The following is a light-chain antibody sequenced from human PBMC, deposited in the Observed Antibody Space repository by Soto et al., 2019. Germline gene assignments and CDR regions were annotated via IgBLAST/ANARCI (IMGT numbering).Light chain of an antibody. CDR1: QSVSSSY. J-gene: IGKJ5*01. CDR3: QQYGSSSSIT. Sequence: EIGLTKSPGTLSLSPGERATLSCRASQSVSSSYLAWYQQKPGQAPRLLIYGASSRATGIPDRFSGSGSGTDFTLTISRLEPEDFAVYYCQQYGSSSSITFGQGTRLEIK. CDR2: GAS. V-gene: IGKV3-20*01.